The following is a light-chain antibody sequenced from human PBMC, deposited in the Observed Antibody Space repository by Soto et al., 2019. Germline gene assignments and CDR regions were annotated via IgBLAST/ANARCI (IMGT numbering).Light chain of an antibody. CDR3: SSYASSSTVV. Sequence: QSALTQPASVSGSPGQSITISCTGTSDDVGGHNYVSWYQQHPGKAPKLIIYDVSNRPSGVSNRFSGSKSGNTASLTISGLQAEDEADYYCSSYASSSTVVFGGGTQLTVL. CDR2: DVS. CDR1: SDDVGGHNY. J-gene: IGLJ2*01. V-gene: IGLV2-14*01.